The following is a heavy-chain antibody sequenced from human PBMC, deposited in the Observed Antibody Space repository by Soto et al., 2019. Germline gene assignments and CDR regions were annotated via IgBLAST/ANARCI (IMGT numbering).Heavy chain of an antibody. CDR1: GFTFSSYG. CDR2: ISYDGSNK. D-gene: IGHD5-18*01. CDR3: AKDRSDVDTAMVSRKGRSRYYYYCIDV. J-gene: IGHJ6*02. V-gene: IGHV3-30*18. Sequence: SLRLSCAASGFTFSSYGMHWVRQAPGKGLEWVAVISYDGSNKYYADSVKGRFTISRDNSKNTLYLQMNSLRAEDTAVYYCAKDRSDVDTAMVSRKGRSRYYYYCIDVWGQGTTVTVSS.